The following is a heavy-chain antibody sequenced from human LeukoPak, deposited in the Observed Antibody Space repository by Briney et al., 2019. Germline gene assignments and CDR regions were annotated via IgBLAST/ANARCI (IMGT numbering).Heavy chain of an antibody. Sequence: SETPSLTCTVSGGSISSGPYYWGWIRQPPGKGLEWIGNIYYGENTYYNPSLKSRVTISVDTSKNQFSLKLSSVTAADTAVYFCARGPYSYDSSGAFDIWGQGTMVTVSS. CDR1: GGSISSGPYY. CDR3: ARGPYSYDSSGAFDI. J-gene: IGHJ3*02. D-gene: IGHD3-22*01. CDR2: IYYGENT. V-gene: IGHV4-39*07.